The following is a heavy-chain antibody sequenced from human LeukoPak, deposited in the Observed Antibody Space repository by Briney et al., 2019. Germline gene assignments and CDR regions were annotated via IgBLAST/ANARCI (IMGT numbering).Heavy chain of an antibody. Sequence: GGSLRLSCAASGFTFSTFAMHWVRQAPGKGLEWMGVIYPGDSDTRYSPSFQGQVTLSADKSISTAYLQWSSLKASDTAIYYCARALVGAATLSYWGQGTLVTVSS. CDR3: ARALVGAATLSY. J-gene: IGHJ4*02. CDR2: IYPGDSDT. V-gene: IGHV5-51*01. CDR1: GFTFSTFA. D-gene: IGHD1-26*01.